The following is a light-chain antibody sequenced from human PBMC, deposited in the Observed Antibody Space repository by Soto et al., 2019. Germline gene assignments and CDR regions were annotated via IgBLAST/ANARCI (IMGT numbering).Light chain of an antibody. J-gene: IGKJ5*01. CDR3: QQYGSSPSIP. CDR1: RSISRY. V-gene: IGKV1-39*01. Sequence: DIQMTQSPSSLSASVGDRVSIPCGASRSISRYLNWYQQKPGKAPKLLIYAASSMRSGVPSSCSGSRCGTNFTLTISSLHPEDFAVYYCQQYGSSPSIPFCQGTRLEIK. CDR2: AAS.